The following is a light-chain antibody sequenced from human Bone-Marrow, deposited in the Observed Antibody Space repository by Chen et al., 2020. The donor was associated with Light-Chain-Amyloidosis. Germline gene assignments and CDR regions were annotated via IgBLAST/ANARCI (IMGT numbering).Light chain of an antibody. CDR1: SSDVGSSNL. CDR2: DDN. J-gene: IGLJ3*02. CDR3: CSYAGSSTWV. V-gene: IGLV2-23*01. Sequence: QSALTQPASVSGSPGQSITISCPGTSSDVGSSNLVSWYQQHPGKAPKLMIYDDNKRPSGVSNRFSGSKSGNTASLTISGLQADDEADYYCCSYAGSSTWVFGGGTKLTVL.